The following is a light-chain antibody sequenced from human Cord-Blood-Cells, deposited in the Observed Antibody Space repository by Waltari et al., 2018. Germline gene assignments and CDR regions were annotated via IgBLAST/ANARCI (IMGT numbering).Light chain of an antibody. J-gene: IGKJ1*01. CDR3: QQYNNWPGT. V-gene: IGKV3-15*01. CDR1: QSVSSN. Sequence: EIVMTHSPATLSVSPGERATLACRARQSVSSNLAWYQQKPGQAPRLLIYGASTRATGIPARFSGSGSGTEFTLTISSLQSEDFAVYYCQQYNNWPGTVGQGTKVEIK. CDR2: GAS.